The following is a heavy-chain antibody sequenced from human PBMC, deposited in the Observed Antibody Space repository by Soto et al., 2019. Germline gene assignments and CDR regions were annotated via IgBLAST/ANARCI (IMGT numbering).Heavy chain of an antibody. CDR3: TRSITGYAFDI. V-gene: IGHV4-59*01. D-gene: IGHD2-8*02. CDR2: VYYTGST. J-gene: IGHJ3*02. Sequence: WTWIRQPPGKGLEWVGYVYYTGSTSYNPSLRGRATISLDRSKNQFSLKLTSVTSADTAVYYCTRSITGYAFDIWGQGTMVTVSS.